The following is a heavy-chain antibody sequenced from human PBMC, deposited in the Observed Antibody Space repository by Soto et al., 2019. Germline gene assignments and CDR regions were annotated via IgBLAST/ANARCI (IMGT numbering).Heavy chain of an antibody. J-gene: IGHJ6*02. Sequence: PGESLKISCKASGYTFTNYWITWVRQVPGKGLEWMGIIYPGESDTRYSPSFQGLVTISADRSINTAYLQWSSLKASDTAIYYCARNGCSGGICYSFFGWYHYNMDVWGQGTTVTVSS. CDR3: ARNGCSGGICYSFFGWYHYNMDV. V-gene: IGHV5-51*01. CDR1: GYTFTNYW. D-gene: IGHD2-15*01. CDR2: IYPGESDT.